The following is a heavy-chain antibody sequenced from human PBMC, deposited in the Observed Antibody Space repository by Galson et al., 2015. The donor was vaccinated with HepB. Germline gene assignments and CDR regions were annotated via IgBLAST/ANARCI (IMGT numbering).Heavy chain of an antibody. V-gene: IGHV1-46*01. CDR1: GYTFTSYY. J-gene: IGHJ3*02. D-gene: IGHD4-23*01. Sequence: SVKVSCKASGYTFTSYYMHWVRQAPGQGLEWMGIINPSGGSASYAQKFQGRVTMTRDTSTSTVYMELSSLRSEDTAVYYCASLPFRGGNSIDIWGQGTMVTVSS. CDR3: ASLPFRGGNSIDI. CDR2: INPSGGSA.